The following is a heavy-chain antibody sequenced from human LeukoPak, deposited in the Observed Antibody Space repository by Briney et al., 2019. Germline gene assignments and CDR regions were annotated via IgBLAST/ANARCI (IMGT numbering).Heavy chain of an antibody. CDR3: VRDGDAYNFDF. Sequence: PGGSLRLSCATPGFTLSLAWMHWVRQAPGKGLEWVSRIKNDGSYTNYADSVKGRFTISRDNARSTLNLHMISLRAEDTAVYFCVRDGDAYNFDFWGQGVLVTVSS. CDR1: GFTLSLAW. D-gene: IGHD5-24*01. J-gene: IGHJ4*02. CDR2: IKNDGSYT. V-gene: IGHV3-74*01.